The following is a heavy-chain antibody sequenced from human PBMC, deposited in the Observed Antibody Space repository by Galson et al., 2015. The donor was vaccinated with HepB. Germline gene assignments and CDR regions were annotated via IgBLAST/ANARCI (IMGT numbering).Heavy chain of an antibody. V-gene: IGHV3-11*01. CDR1: GFTFSDYH. CDR2: ISSSGSTI. Sequence: SLRLSCAASGFTFSDYHMSWIRQAPGKGLEWVSYISSSGSTIYYADSVKGRFTISRDNAKNSLYLQMNSLRAEDTAVYYCARGSGQQLVDFDAFDIWGQGTMVTVSS. CDR3: ARGSGQQLVDFDAFDI. D-gene: IGHD6-13*01. J-gene: IGHJ3*02.